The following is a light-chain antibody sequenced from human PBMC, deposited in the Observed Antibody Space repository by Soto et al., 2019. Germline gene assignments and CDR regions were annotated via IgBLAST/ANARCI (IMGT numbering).Light chain of an antibody. Sequence: DFVMTQAPDSLAVSLGERATINCKSSQSVLYNSNNKNHLGWFQQKPGHPPKLLIYGASFRPSGVPDRFSGSGSDTDFTLTISSLQAEDVAVYYCQQYYSIPFTFGQGTKLEI. CDR3: QQYYSIPFT. CDR1: QSVLYNSNNKNH. J-gene: IGKJ2*01. V-gene: IGKV4-1*01. CDR2: GAS.